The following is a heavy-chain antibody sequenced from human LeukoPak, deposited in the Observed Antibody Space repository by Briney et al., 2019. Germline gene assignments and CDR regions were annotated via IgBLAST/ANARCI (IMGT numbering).Heavy chain of an antibody. CDR3: ARLDPEYYYDSSADYYVGY. V-gene: IGHV4-34*01. D-gene: IGHD3-22*01. Sequence: KTSETLSLTCAVYGGSFSGYYWSWIRQPPGKGLEWIGEINHSGSTNYNPSLKSRVTISVDTSKNQFSLKLSSVTAADTAVYYCARLDPEYYYDSSADYYVGYWGQGTLVTVSS. CDR1: GGSFSGYY. J-gene: IGHJ4*02. CDR2: INHSGST.